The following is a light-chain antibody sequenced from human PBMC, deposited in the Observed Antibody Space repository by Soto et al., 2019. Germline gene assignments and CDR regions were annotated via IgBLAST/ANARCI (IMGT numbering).Light chain of an antibody. Sequence: DIQMTQSPSTLSASVGDTVTTTCRAGQGISRWLAWYQQKPGRAPNLLIYEASTLESGVPSRFSGSGSGTEFTLTISSLHPDDFATYYCHQYDTYSWTFGQGTKVEIK. CDR3: HQYDTYSWT. J-gene: IGKJ1*01. CDR1: QGISRW. V-gene: IGKV1-5*03. CDR2: EAS.